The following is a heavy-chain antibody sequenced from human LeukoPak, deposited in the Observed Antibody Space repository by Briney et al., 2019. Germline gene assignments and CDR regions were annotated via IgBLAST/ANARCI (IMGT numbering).Heavy chain of an antibody. D-gene: IGHD3-22*01. CDR2: IIPIFGTA. J-gene: IGHJ4*02. CDR3: ARVGYYDSSGYYDPYYFDY. V-gene: IGHV1-69*13. Sequence: SVTVSCKASGGTFSSYAISWVRQAPGQGLEWMGGIIPIFGTANYAQKFQGRVTITADESTSTAYMELSSLRSEDTAVYYCARVGYYDSSGYYDPYYFDYWGQGTLVTVSS. CDR1: GGTFSSYA.